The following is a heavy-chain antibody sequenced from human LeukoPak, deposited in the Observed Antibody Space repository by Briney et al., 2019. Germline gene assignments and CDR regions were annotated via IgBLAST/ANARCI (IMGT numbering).Heavy chain of an antibody. J-gene: IGHJ6*02. CDR1: GYTFTSYD. D-gene: IGHD5-12*01. CDR2: MNPNSGNT. Sequence: GASVKVSCKASGYTFTSYDINWVRQATGQGLEWMGWMNPNSGNTGYAQKFQGRVTMTRNTSISTAYMELSSLRSEDTAVYYCARVLPPPGYRGYDYYYYYYYGMDVWGQGTTVTVS. CDR3: ARVLPPPGYRGYDYYYYYYYGMDV. V-gene: IGHV1-8*01.